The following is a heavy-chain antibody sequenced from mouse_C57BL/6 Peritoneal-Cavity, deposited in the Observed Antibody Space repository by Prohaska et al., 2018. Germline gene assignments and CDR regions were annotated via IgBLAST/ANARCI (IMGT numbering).Heavy chain of an antibody. Sequence: EGKLEEFGGGLVQPGGSMKLSCVASGFLLSNYWMKWVRQVPEKGVEWVAQIRLKSDNYAKHYAESVKERVTISRDDSKSSVYLQMNNLRAEDTGSYYCTRFADWGQGTLVTVSA. CDR2: IRLKSDNYAK. CDR1: GFLLSNYW. V-gene: IGHV6-3*01. CDR3: TRFAD. J-gene: IGHJ3*01.